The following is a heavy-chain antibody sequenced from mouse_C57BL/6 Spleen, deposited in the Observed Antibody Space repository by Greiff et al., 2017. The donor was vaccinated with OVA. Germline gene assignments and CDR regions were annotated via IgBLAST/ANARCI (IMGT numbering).Heavy chain of an antibody. CDR1: GYTFTDYY. Sequence: EVQLQQSGPELVKPGASVKISCKASGYTFTDYYMNWVKQSHGKSLEWIGDINPNNGGTSYNQKFKGKATLTVDKSSSTAYMELRSLTSEDSAVYYCATIYGSSPFYAMDYWGQGTSVTVSS. CDR3: ATIYGSSPFYAMDY. D-gene: IGHD1-1*01. J-gene: IGHJ4*01. CDR2: INPNNGGT. V-gene: IGHV1-26*01.